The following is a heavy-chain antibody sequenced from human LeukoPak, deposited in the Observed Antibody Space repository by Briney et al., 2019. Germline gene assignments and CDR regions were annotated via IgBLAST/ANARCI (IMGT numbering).Heavy chain of an antibody. CDR1: GCTFTGYD. D-gene: IGHD1-26*01. CDR3: TRGSLSGSSRDY. Sequence: ASVRVSCKASGCTFTGYDINWVRQATGQGLEWMGWMNPNTGDTDYAQKFQGRVTMTRNTSIDTAYMELSGLRSEDTAIYYCTRGSLSGSSRDYWGQGTLLTVSS. CDR2: MNPNTGDT. V-gene: IGHV1-8*01. J-gene: IGHJ4*02.